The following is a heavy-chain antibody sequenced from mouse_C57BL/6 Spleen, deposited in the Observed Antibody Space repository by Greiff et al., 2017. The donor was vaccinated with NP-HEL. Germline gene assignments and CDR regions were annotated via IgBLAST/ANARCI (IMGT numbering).Heavy chain of an antibody. D-gene: IGHD1-1*01. CDR3: TRWGSSIYWYFDV. V-gene: IGHV1-15*01. Sequence: QVQLQQSGAELVRPGASVTLSCKASGFTFTDYEMHWVKQTPVHGLEWIGAIDPETGGTAYNQKFKGKAILTADKSSSTAYMELRSLTSEDSAVYYCTRWGSSIYWYFDVWGTGTTVTVSS. J-gene: IGHJ1*03. CDR1: GFTFTDYE. CDR2: IDPETGGT.